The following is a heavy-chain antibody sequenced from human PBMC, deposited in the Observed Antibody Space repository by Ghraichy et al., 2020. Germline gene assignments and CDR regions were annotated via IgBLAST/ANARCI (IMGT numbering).Heavy chain of an antibody. V-gene: IGHV1-46*01. Sequence: ASVKVSCKASGYTFTSYYMHWVRQAPGQGLEWMGIINPGGGSTSYAQKFQGRVTMTRDTSTNTVYMDLSSLRSEDTALYYCARDLRTGSGWSGGSENWGQGTLVIVSP. CDR2: INPGGGST. CDR1: GYTFTSYY. CDR3: ARDLRTGSGWSGGSEN. D-gene: IGHD6-19*01. J-gene: IGHJ4*02.